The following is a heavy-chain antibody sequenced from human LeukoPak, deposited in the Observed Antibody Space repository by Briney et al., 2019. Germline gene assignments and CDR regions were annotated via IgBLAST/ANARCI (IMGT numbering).Heavy chain of an antibody. CDR3: TRVEVATNLPDY. J-gene: IGHJ4*02. Sequence: ASVKVSCKASGYTFIAYYVHWVRQAPGQGLEWMGRINPNSGGTNYAQNFQGRVTMTRDTSISTVYTELNRLTSDDTAVYYCTRVEVATNLPDYWGQGTLVTVSS. V-gene: IGHV1-2*06. CDR2: INPNSGGT. D-gene: IGHD5-24*01. CDR1: GYTFIAYY.